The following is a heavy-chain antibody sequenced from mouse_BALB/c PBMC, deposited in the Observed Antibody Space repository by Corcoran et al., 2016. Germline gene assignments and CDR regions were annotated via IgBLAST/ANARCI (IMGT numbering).Heavy chain of an antibody. CDR2: IYPYNGGT. Sequence: EVQLQQSGPELVKPGASVKISCKASGYTFTDYNMHWVKQSHGKSLEWIGYIYPYNGGTGYNQKFKSKATLTVDNSSSTAYMELRSLTSEDSAVYYCARGGNSYWYFDVWGAGTTVTVSS. CDR3: ARGGNSYWYFDV. D-gene: IGHD4-1*02. CDR1: GYTFTDYN. J-gene: IGHJ1*01. V-gene: IGHV1S29*02.